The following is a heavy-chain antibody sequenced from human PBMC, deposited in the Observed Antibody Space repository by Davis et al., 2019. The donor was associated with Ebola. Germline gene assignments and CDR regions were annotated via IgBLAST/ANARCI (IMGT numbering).Heavy chain of an antibody. D-gene: IGHD3-9*01. J-gene: IGHJ5*01. CDR3: ARVNAVTGYSRFDS. CDR2: IYSGGST. V-gene: IGHV3-53*01. Sequence: GGSLRLSCAASGFTVSSNYMSWVRQAPGKGLEWVSVIYSGGSTYYADSVKGRFTISRDNAKNSLYLRLNSLRAEDTALYHCARVNAVTGYSRFDSWGQGTLVTVSS. CDR1: GFTVSSNY.